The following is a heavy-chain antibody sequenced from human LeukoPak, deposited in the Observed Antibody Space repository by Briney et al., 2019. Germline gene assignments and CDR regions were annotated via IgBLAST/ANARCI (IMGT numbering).Heavy chain of an antibody. CDR1: GFTVSSNY. CDR2: IYSGGTT. Sequence: GGSLRLSCAASGFTVSSNYMTWVRQAPGKGLEWVSAIYSGGTTYYADSVKGRFTISRDNSQNTLYLQMNSLRVEDTAVYYCARTYYYDSGGPDWGQGTLVTVSS. CDR3: ARTYYYDSGGPD. J-gene: IGHJ4*02. D-gene: IGHD3-22*01. V-gene: IGHV3-66*01.